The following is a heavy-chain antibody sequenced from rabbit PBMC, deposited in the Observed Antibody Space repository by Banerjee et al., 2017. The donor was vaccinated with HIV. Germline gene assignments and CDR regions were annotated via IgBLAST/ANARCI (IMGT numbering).Heavy chain of an antibody. D-gene: IGHD1-1*01. CDR2: IDTGSGSA. J-gene: IGHJ3*01. Sequence: QSLEESGGDLVKPGASLTLTCTASGFSFSSGYYMYWVRQAPGKGLEWIACIDTGSGSAWYASWVNGRFTISKTSSTTVTLQMTSLTAADTATYFCAREDGVGSGYPTRLDLWGQGTLVTVS. CDR3: AREDGVGSGYPTRLDL. CDR1: GFSFSSGYY. V-gene: IGHV1S40*01.